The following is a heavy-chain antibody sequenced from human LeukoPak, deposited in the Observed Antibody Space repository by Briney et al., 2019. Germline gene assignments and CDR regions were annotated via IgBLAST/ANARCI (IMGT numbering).Heavy chain of an antibody. V-gene: IGHV3-33*06. D-gene: IGHD3-10*01. CDR2: IWYDGSNQ. J-gene: IGHJ4*02. CDR3: SKSGEDSLARPGSDY. Sequence: LPGGSLRLSCTASGFTFSSYGMHWVRQAPGKGLEWVAVIWYDGSNQQYADSVKGRFTISRDNSGNTVFLQMNSLRAEDTAVYYCSKSGEDSLARPGSDYWGQGTLVTVSS. CDR1: GFTFSSYG.